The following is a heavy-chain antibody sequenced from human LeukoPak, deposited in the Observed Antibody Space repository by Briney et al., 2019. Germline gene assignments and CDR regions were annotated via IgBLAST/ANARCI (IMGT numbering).Heavy chain of an antibody. D-gene: IGHD3-22*01. J-gene: IGHJ3*02. CDR2: VYYSGST. CDR1: GGSISSSSYY. Sequence: SETLSLTCTVSGGSISSSSYYCGWIRQPPGKGLEWIGSVYYSGSTYYNPSLKSRVTISVDTSKNQFSLKLSSVTAADTAVYYCGWGSSGQTDAFDIRGQGTMVTVSS. CDR3: GWGSSGQTDAFDI. V-gene: IGHV4-39*01.